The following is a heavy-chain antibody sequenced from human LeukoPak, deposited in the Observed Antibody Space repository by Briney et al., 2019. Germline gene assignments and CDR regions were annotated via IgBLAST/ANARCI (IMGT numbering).Heavy chain of an antibody. V-gene: IGHV3-7*03. Sequence: SGGSLRLSCAASGFTFSSYWMSWVRQAPGKGLEWVANIRQDGSEKYYVDSVKGRFTISRDNAKNSLYLQMNSLRAEDTAVYYCARFRRYGYFEHWGQGTLVTVSS. D-gene: IGHD2-2*03. CDR2: IRQDGSEK. J-gene: IGHJ4*02. CDR3: ARFRRYGYFEH. CDR1: GFTFSSYW.